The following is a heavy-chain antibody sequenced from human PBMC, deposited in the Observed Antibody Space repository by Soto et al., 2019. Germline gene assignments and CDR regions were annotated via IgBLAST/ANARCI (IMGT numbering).Heavy chain of an antibody. J-gene: IGHJ4*02. Sequence: PGGSRRLSFAASGFTFSSYAMSWVRQAPGKGLEWVSAISGSGGSTYYADSVKGRFTISRDNSKNTLYLQMNSLRAEDTAVYYCAKDLLDVEMATIWGQGTLVTVSS. D-gene: IGHD5-12*01. CDR1: GFTFSSYA. CDR3: AKDLLDVEMATI. CDR2: ISGSGGST. V-gene: IGHV3-23*01.